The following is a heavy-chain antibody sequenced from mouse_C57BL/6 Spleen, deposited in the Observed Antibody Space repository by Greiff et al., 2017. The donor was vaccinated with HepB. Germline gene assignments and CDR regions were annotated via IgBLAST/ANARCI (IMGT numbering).Heavy chain of an antibody. CDR2: IGPGSGGT. Sequence: QVQLQQSGAELVMPGASVKISCKASGYTFTDYYINWVKQRPGQGLEWIGKIGPGSGGTYYNEKFKGKATLTADKSSSTAYMQLSSLTSEDSAVYFCERGYYDYDRRCSWFAYWGQGTLVTVSA. J-gene: IGHJ3*01. CDR3: ERGYYDYDRRCSWFAY. V-gene: IGHV1-77*01. CDR1: GYTFTDYY. D-gene: IGHD2-4*01.